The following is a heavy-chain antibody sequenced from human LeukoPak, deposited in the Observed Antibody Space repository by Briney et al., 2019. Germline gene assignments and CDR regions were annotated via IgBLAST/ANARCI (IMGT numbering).Heavy chain of an antibody. V-gene: IGHV3-7*01. Sequence: GGSLRLSCAASGFSFSTFWMSWVRQAPGKGLEWVANIKRDGSEKYYVDSVKGRFIISRDNAKNSLYLQMNSLRAEDTAVYYCAKDGIAVAQYWGQGTLVTVSS. J-gene: IGHJ4*02. CDR1: GFSFSTFW. CDR2: IKRDGSEK. D-gene: IGHD6-19*01. CDR3: AKDGIAVAQY.